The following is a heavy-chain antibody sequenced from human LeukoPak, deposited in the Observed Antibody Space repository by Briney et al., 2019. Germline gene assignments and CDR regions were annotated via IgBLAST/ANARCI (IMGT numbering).Heavy chain of an antibody. CDR3: ARVYYYDSSGYPENWFDP. J-gene: IGHJ5*02. Sequence: GGSLRLSCAASGFTLSSYAMSWVRQAPGKGLEWVSSISSSSSYIYYADSVKGRFTISRDNAKNSLYLQMNSLRAEDTAVYYCARVYYYDSSGYPENWFDPWGQGTLVTVSS. CDR1: GFTLSSYA. V-gene: IGHV3-21*01. D-gene: IGHD3-22*01. CDR2: ISSSSSYI.